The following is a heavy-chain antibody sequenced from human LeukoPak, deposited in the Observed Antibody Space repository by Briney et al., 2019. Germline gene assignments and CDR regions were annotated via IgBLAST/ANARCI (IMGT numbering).Heavy chain of an antibody. V-gene: IGHV1-18*01. Sequence: ASVKVSCKASGYTFTSYGISWVRQAPGQGLEWMGWISAYNGNTNYAQKLQGRVTMTTDTSTSTAYMELRSLRSDDTAVYYCARDNAVTATSPYFDYWGQGTLVTVSS. J-gene: IGHJ4*02. CDR1: GYTFTSYG. D-gene: IGHD5-18*01. CDR3: ARDNAVTATSPYFDY. CDR2: ISAYNGNT.